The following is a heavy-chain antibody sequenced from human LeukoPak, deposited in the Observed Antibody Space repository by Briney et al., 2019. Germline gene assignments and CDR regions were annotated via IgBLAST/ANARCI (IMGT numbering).Heavy chain of an antibody. D-gene: IGHD6-6*01. Sequence: SETLSPTCTVSGGSISSYYWSWIRQPPGKGLEWIGYIYYSGSTNYNPSLKSRVTISVDTSKNQFSLKLSSVTAADTAVYYCARGLVRGSSDWFDPWGQGTLVTVSS. CDR2: IYYSGST. CDR1: GGSISSYY. CDR3: ARGLVRGSSDWFDP. J-gene: IGHJ5*02. V-gene: IGHV4-59*01.